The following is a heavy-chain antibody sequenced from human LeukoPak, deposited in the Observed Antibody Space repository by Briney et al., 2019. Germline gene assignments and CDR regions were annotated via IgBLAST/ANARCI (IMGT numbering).Heavy chain of an antibody. CDR3: ARDNNGDY. D-gene: IGHD2-8*01. CDR2: ISYEETSK. Sequence: GGSLRLSCAASGFTFSDYYMSWIRQAPGKGLEWVAVISYEETSKNYADSVKGRFTISRDNSKNTLYLQMNSLRADDTAVYYCARDNNGDYWGQGTLVTVSS. J-gene: IGHJ4*02. CDR1: GFTFSDYY. V-gene: IGHV3-30-3*01.